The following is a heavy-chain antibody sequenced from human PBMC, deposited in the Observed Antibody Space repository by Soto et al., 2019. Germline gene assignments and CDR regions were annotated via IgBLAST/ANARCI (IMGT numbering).Heavy chain of an antibody. CDR2: IYYSGST. J-gene: IGHJ5*02. CDR1: GGSLSSYY. D-gene: IGHD1-1*01. V-gene: IGHV4-59*01. CDR3: ARENWNEKGFDP. Sequence: SDTLSLTCTVSGGSLSSYYWSWIRQPPGKGLEWIGYIYYSGSTNYNPPLKSRVTISVDTSKNQFSLKLSSVTAADTAVYYCARENWNEKGFDPWGQGTLVTVSS.